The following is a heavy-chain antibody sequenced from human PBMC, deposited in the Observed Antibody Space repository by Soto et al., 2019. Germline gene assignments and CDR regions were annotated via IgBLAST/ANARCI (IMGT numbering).Heavy chain of an antibody. CDR2: INHSGST. Sequence: QVQLQQWGAGLLKPSETLSLTCAVYGGSFRGYYWSWIRQPPGKGLEWIGEINHSGSTNYNPALKSRVTRSVDTSKNHFSRKLSSVTAADTAVYYCAISAPRYCSGCSCDSGRDYWCQGTLVSGSS. CDR1: GGSFRGYY. J-gene: IGHJ4*02. V-gene: IGHV4-34*01. CDR3: AISAPRYCSGCSCDSGRDY. D-gene: IGHD2-15*01.